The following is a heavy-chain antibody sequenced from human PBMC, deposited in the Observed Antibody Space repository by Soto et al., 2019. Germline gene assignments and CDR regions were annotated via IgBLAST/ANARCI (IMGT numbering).Heavy chain of an antibody. CDR3: ARDLRNYYGSGSYYNGGY. J-gene: IGHJ4*02. D-gene: IGHD3-10*01. CDR2: ISSSSSTI. Sequence: VQLVESGGGLVQPGGSLRLSCAASGFTFSSYSMNWVRQAPGKGLEWVSYISSSSSTIYYADSVKGRFTISRDNAKNSLDLQMNSLRAEDTAVYYCARDLRNYYGSGSYYNGGYWCQGTLVTVSS. V-gene: IGHV3-48*01. CDR1: GFTFSSYS.